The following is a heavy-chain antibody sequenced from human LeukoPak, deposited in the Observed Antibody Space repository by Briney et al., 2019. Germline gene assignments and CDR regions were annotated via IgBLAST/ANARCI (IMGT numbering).Heavy chain of an antibody. CDR1: GFTLYDYA. CDR3: AKDIVGAFWGSGSHFDY. J-gene: IGHJ4*02. CDR2: ISWNSGSI. V-gene: IGHV3-9*01. Sequence: PGRSLRLSCAASGFTLYDYAMHWFRQGPGKGLEWVSGISWNSGSIGYADSVKGRFTISRDNAKNFLYLQMNSLRAEDTAFYYCAKDIVGAFWGSGSHFDYWGQGTLVTVSS. D-gene: IGHD3-10*01.